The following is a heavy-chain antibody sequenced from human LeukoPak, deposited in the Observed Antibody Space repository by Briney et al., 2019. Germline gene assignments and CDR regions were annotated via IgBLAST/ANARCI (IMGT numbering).Heavy chain of an antibody. CDR3: ARGSPFFPFDY. Sequence: SSETLSLTCTVSSGSINSNTYYWVWIRQPPGKGLEWIGIINYTGSTYFNPPLKSRATISVDTSKNQFSLKLTSVTAADPAVHYCARGSPFFPFDYWGQGTLVTVSS. CDR2: INYTGST. D-gene: IGHD3-10*01. J-gene: IGHJ4*02. V-gene: IGHV4-39*07. CDR1: SGSINSNTYY.